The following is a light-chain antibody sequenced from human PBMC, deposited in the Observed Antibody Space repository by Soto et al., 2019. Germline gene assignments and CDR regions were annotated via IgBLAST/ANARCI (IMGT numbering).Light chain of an antibody. CDR1: SSNIGSNY. J-gene: IGLJ2*01. V-gene: IGLV1-47*02. Sequence: QSVLTQPPSASGTPGQRVTISCSGSSSNIGSNYVYWYQQVPGTAPKLLIYSNSQRPSGVPDRFSGSKSGTSASLAISGLRSEYEADYYFAAWDDSLRGVFGGGTKLTVL. CDR2: SNS. CDR3: AAWDDSLRGV.